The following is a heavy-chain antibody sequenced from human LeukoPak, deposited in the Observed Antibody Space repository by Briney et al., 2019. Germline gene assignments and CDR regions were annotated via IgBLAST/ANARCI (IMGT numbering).Heavy chain of an antibody. CDR2: VNPSGDST. CDR3: ARERYYYGSGSEFADY. V-gene: IGHV1-46*01. Sequence: ASVKVSCKASGYTFIRYYIHWVRQAPGQGLEWMGIVNPSGDSTNYAQKLQGRVTMTTDTSTSTAYMELRSLRSDDTAVYCCARERYYYGSGSEFADYWGQGTLVTVSS. D-gene: IGHD3-10*01. CDR1: GYTFIRYY. J-gene: IGHJ4*02.